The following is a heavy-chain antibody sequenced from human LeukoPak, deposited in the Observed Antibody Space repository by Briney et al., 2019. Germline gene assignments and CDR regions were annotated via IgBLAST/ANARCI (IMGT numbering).Heavy chain of an antibody. J-gene: IGHJ4*02. CDR2: ISYDGSNK. Sequence: GRSLRLSCAASGFTFSSYAMHWVRQAPSKGLEWVAVISYDGSNKYYADSVKGRFTISRDNSKNTLYLQMNSLRAEDTAVYYCASPPDGSGYLPYYFDYWGQGTLVTVSS. V-gene: IGHV3-30-3*02. D-gene: IGHD3-22*01. CDR1: GFTFSSYA. CDR3: ASPPDGSGYLPYYFDY.